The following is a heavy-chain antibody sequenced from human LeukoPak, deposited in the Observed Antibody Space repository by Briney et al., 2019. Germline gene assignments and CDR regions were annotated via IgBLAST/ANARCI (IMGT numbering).Heavy chain of an antibody. CDR1: GYTFTSYG. CDR2: ISTYNGNT. D-gene: IGHD2-15*01. J-gene: IGHJ4*02. Sequence: ASVKVSCKAAGYTFTSYGITWVRQAPGQGLEWMGWISTYNGNTNYAQKFQGRVTMTTDTYTSTGYLELRSLRSDDTAVYFCARQGTRYCSGGSCYCDYWGQGTLVTVSS. V-gene: IGHV1-18*04. CDR3: ARQGTRYCSGGSCYCDY.